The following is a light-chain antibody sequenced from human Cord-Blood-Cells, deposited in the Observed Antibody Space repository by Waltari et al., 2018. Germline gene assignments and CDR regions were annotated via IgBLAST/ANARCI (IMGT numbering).Light chain of an antibody. CDR2: KDS. Sequence: SYELTQPPSVSVSPGQTARITCSGDALPTQYANWYQQKPGQAPVLVIYKDSERPSGIPERFAGASSGTTVTLNISGVQAEDEADYYCQSADSSGTYWVFGGGTKLTVL. CDR3: QSADSSGTYWV. CDR1: ALPTQY. V-gene: IGLV3-25*03. J-gene: IGLJ3*02.